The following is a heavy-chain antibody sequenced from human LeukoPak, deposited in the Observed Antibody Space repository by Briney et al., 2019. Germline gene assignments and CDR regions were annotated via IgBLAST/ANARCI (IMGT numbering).Heavy chain of an antibody. D-gene: IGHD6-13*01. CDR2: IYYSGST. Sequence: SETLSLTCTVSGGSISSSSYYWGWIRQPPGKGLEWIGSIYYSGSTNYNPSLKSRVTISVDTSKNQFSLKLSSVTAADTAVYYCARHFIGDIAAAGNHFDYWGQGTLVTVSS. CDR1: GGSISSSSYY. V-gene: IGHV4-39*07. J-gene: IGHJ4*02. CDR3: ARHFIGDIAAAGNHFDY.